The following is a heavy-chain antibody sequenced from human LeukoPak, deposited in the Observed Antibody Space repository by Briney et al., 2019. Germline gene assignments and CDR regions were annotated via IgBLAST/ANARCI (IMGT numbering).Heavy chain of an antibody. CDR2: ISASGGST. D-gene: IGHD1-26*01. Sequence: PGGSLRLSCAASGFTSSSYGMSWVRQAPGKGLEWVSVISASGGSTYYADSVKGRFTISRDNSKNTLYLQMNSLRAEDTAVYYCAREELFAYYFDYWGQGTLVTVSS. J-gene: IGHJ4*02. CDR1: GFTSSSYG. CDR3: AREELFAYYFDY. V-gene: IGHV3-23*01.